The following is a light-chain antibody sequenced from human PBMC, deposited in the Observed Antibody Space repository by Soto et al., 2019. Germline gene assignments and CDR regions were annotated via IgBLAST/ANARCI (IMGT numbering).Light chain of an antibody. J-gene: IGKJ1*01. V-gene: IGKV3-15*01. CDR1: QSVSSN. CDR2: GAS. CDR3: QQYDNWPPWT. Sequence: EIVMTQSPATLSVSPGERATLSCRASQSVSSNLAWYQQIPGQAPRLLIYGASTRAAGIPARFSGSGSGTEFTLTISSLQSEDFAVYYCQQYDNWPPWTVGQGTKVEIK.